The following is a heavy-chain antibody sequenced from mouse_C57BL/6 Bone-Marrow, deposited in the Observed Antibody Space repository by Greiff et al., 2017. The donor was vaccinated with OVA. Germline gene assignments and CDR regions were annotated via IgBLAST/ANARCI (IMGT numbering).Heavy chain of an antibody. CDR1: GFTFSSYT. V-gene: IGHV5-9*01. CDR3: ASGSTSFAY. Sequence: EVQGVESGGGLVKPGGSLKLSCAASGFTFSSYTMSWVRQTPEKRLEWVATISGGGGNTYYPDSVKGRFPISRDNAKNTLYLQMSSLRSEDTALYYCASGSTSFAYWGQGTLVTVSA. J-gene: IGHJ3*01. CDR2: ISGGGGNT. D-gene: IGHD1-1*01.